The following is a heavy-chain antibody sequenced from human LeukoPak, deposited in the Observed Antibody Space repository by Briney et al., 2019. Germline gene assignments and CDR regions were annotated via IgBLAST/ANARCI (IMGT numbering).Heavy chain of an antibody. CDR3: ARYSGSYYPCFDY. V-gene: IGHV4-34*01. CDR1: GGSFSGYY. CDR2: INHSGST. J-gene: IGHJ4*02. Sequence: SETLSLTCAVYGGSFSGYYWSWIRQPPGKGLEWIGEINHSGSTNYNPSPKSRVTISVDTSKNQFSLKLSSVTAADTAVYYCARYSGSYYPCFDYWGQGTLVTVSS. D-gene: IGHD1-26*01.